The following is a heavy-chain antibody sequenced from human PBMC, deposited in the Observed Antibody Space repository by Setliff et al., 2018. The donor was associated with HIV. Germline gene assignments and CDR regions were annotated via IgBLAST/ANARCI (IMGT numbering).Heavy chain of an antibody. D-gene: IGHD5-18*01. CDR1: GGSIRSSTYY. J-gene: IGHJ4*02. V-gene: IGHV4-39*01. Sequence: SETLSLTCTVSGGSIRSSTYYWGWIRQPPGKGLEWIGTIYYSGSTYYNSSLKSRLTISGDTSKNQFSLRLSSVTAADTAVYYRARRDGYGYGFYFDYWGQGTLVTVSS. CDR3: ARRDGYGYGFYFDY. CDR2: IYYSGST.